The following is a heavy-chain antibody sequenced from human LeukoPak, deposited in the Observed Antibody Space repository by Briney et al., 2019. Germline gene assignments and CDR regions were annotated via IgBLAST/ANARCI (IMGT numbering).Heavy chain of an antibody. CDR3: ARGVARSSKFHFSYYFDY. Sequence: SETLSLTCAVSGGHFSGFFWTWIRQPPGKGLEWIGEVNHRGSSNFHPSLRSRVYISVATSSYHFFLELASLTTADTAMYSCARGVARSSKFHFSYYFDYWGQGTLVTVSS. CDR1: GGHFSGFF. D-gene: IGHD6-6*01. V-gene: IGHV4-34*01. J-gene: IGHJ4*02. CDR2: VNHRGSS.